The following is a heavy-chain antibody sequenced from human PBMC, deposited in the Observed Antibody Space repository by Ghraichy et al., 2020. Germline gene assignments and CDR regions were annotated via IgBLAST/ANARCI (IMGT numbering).Heavy chain of an antibody. J-gene: IGHJ6*02. Sequence: SVKVSCKASGGTFSSYAISWVRQAPGQGLEWMGRIIPILGIANYAQKFQGRVTITADKSTSPAYMELSSLRSEATAGYYCARALLVAAAGAPRPQDNYYYYYGMDVWGQGTTVTVSS. CDR1: GGTFSSYA. CDR2: IIPILGIA. D-gene: IGHD6-13*01. CDR3: ARALLVAAAGAPRPQDNYYYYYGMDV. V-gene: IGHV1-69*04.